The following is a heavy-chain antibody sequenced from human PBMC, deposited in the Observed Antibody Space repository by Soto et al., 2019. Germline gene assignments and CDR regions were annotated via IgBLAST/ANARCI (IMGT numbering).Heavy chain of an antibody. Sequence: PGGSLRLSCAASGFPFSHYWMHWVRQTPGKGLVWVSRINPAGTITNYADSVEGRFTISRDNADSALFLQMNSLSAEDTAIYYCTSDTFVLRDTWGQGTLVTVYS. CDR3: TSDTFVLRDT. CDR1: GFPFSHYW. CDR2: INPAGTIT. J-gene: IGHJ5*02. D-gene: IGHD2-8*01. V-gene: IGHV3-74*01.